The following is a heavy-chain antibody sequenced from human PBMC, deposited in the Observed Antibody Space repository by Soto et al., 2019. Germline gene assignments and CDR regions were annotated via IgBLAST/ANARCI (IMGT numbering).Heavy chain of an antibody. D-gene: IGHD3-10*01. CDR1: GGTFNNSA. CDR2: IIPIFGTA. J-gene: IGHJ3*02. CDR3: ASHRTSKLWFRERFDFDI. V-gene: IGHV1-69*01. Sequence: QVQLVQSGAEVQKTGSSVKVSCKGSGGTFNNSAISWVRQSPGQGLEWMGGIIPIFGTANYVDKFQSRVTNTAYEFTSTAYMELSSLRSEDTAVYYCASHRTSKLWFRERFDFDIRGQGTMVTGSS.